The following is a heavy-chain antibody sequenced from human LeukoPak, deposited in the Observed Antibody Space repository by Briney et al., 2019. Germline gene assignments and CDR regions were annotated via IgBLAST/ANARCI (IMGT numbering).Heavy chain of an antibody. CDR3: ATPLDYYDSSGYHQGGD. V-gene: IGHV3-7*03. D-gene: IGHD3-22*01. Sequence: GSLRLSCAASGFTFSNHWMTWVRQAPGKGLEWLANIKGDGTRKNYVDSVKGRFTISRDNAKNSLYLQMNSLRAEDTAVYYCATPLDYYDSSGYHQGGDWGQGTLVTVSS. CDR1: GFTFSNHW. CDR2: IKGDGTRK. J-gene: IGHJ4*02.